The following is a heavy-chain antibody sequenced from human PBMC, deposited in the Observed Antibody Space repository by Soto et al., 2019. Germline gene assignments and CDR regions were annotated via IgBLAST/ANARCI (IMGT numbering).Heavy chain of an antibody. D-gene: IGHD5-18*01. CDR2: SNHVGST. Sequence: QVQLQQWGAGLLKPSETLSLTCAVYGGSFSGYYWSWIRQPPGKGLEWIGESNHVGSTNYNPSLNGXXTXSXXPSKNQFSLRLTSVTAAGTAVYYCARVLIAGVTTDWGQGTLVIVSS. V-gene: IGHV4-34*01. CDR3: ARVLIAGVTTD. CDR1: GGSFSGYY. J-gene: IGHJ4*02.